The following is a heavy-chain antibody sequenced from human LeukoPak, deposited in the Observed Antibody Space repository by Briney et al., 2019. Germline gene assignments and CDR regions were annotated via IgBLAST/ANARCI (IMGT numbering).Heavy chain of an antibody. D-gene: IGHD6-19*01. CDR2: IRSKANSYAT. CDR3: IRRNGDYSSGWYDY. J-gene: IGHJ4*02. CDR1: GFTFSGSA. V-gene: IGHV3-73*01. Sequence: GGSLRLSCAASGFTFSGSAMHWVRQASGKGLEWVGRIRSKANSYATAYSASVKGRFTISKDDSKNTAYLQMNSLKTEDTAVYFCIRRNGDYSSGWYDYWGQGTLVTVSS.